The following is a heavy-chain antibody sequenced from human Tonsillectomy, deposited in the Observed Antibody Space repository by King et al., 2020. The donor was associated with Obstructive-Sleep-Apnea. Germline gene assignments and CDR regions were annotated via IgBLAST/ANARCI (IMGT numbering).Heavy chain of an antibody. D-gene: IGHD2-15*01. CDR2: ISYDGSNK. J-gene: IGHJ6*02. V-gene: IGHV3-30*03. Sequence: VQLVEYGGGVVQPGRSLRLSCAASGFTFSSYGMHWVRQAPGKGLEWVALISYDGSNKYYTDSLKGRFTISRDNSKNTLYLQMNSLRAQDTAVYSGARSHSTPYYYYYYGIDVWGQGTTVTVSS. CDR1: GFTFSSYG. CDR3: ARSHSTPYYYYYYGIDV.